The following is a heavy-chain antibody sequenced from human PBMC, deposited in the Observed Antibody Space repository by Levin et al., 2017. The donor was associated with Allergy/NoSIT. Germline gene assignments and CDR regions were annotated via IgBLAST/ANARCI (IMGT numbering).Heavy chain of an antibody. J-gene: IGHJ6*02. CDR1: GLSFSSDG. V-gene: IGHV3-48*02. CDR3: ARDDVEPAGSGAYHYYGLDV. CDR2: ISRNSVTE. D-gene: IGHD2-2*01. Sequence: ASVKVSCAASGLSFSSDGMNWVRQAPGKGLEWVAYISRNSVTEKYADSVKGRFTISRDNAKKLLYLEMNSLRDEDTAVYFCARDDVEPAGSGAYHYYGLDVWGQGTTVTVSS.